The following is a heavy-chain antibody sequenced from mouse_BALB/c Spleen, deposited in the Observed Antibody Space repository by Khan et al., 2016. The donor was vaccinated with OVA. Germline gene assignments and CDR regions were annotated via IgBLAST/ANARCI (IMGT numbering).Heavy chain of an antibody. Sequence: EVKLQESGPELVKPGASVKISCKASGYIFTDYTMDWVKQSHGKSLEWIGDINPNNGDTFYNQKFKGKAALTVDKSSSTAFMELRSLTSEDTAVDFCARTGYGSLGYWGQGTTLTVSS. CDR3: ARTGYGSLGY. J-gene: IGHJ2*01. CDR1: GYIFTDYT. V-gene: IGHV1-18*01. D-gene: IGHD1-1*01. CDR2: INPNNGDT.